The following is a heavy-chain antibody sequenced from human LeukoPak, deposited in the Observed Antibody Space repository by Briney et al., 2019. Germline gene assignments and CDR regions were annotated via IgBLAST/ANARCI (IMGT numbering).Heavy chain of an antibody. CDR1: GFTFSSYS. Sequence: GGSLRLSCAASGFTFSSYSMNWVRQAPGKGLEWVSSISSSSSYIYYADSVKGRFTISRDNAKNSLYLQMNGLRAEDTAVYYCASVDCSGGSCYSGVIGYWGQGTLVTVSS. D-gene: IGHD2-15*01. CDR2: ISSSSSYI. J-gene: IGHJ4*02. V-gene: IGHV3-21*01. CDR3: ASVDCSGGSCYSGVIGY.